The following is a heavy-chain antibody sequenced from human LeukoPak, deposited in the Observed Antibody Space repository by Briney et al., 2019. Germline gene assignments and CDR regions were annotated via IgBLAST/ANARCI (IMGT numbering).Heavy chain of an antibody. CDR2: IHTSGST. Sequence: SQTLSLTCTVPGGSVSAYYWSWIRQPAGKGLEWIGRIHTSGSTNYNPSLKSRVTMSVDTSKNQLSLKLSSVTAADTAVYYCAREAIHYGSGTHDYWGQGTLVTVSS. CDR3: AREAIHYGSGTHDY. D-gene: IGHD3-10*01. J-gene: IGHJ4*02. V-gene: IGHV4-4*07. CDR1: GGSVSAYY.